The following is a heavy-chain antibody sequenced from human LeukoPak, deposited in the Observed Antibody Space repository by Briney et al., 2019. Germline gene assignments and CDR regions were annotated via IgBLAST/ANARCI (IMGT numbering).Heavy chain of an antibody. D-gene: IGHD2-2*01. J-gene: IGHJ4*02. CDR2: IDPSDSYT. CDR1: GYSFTSYW. V-gene: IGHV5-10-1*01. CDR3: ARRRYCSSTSCYSLMDY. Sequence: GESLKISCTASGYSFTSYWISWVRQMPGKGLEWMGRIDPSDSYTNYSPSFQGHVTISADKSISTAYLQWSSLKASDTAMYYCARRRYCSSTSCYSLMDYWGQGTLVAVSS.